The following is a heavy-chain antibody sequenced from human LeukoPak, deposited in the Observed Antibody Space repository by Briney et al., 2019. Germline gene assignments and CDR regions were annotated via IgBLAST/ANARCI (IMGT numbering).Heavy chain of an antibody. CDR3: TRDPRLSDY. Sequence: GGSLRLSCAASGFTFSDFYMTWIRQAPGKGLEWISYISQTSTDIRYADSVKGRFTISRDNAKNSLYLQMDSLRAEDTAVYYCTRDPRLSDYWGQGTQVTVSS. J-gene: IGHJ4*02. CDR2: ISQTSTDI. D-gene: IGHD3-16*01. V-gene: IGHV3-11*05. CDR1: GFTFSDFY.